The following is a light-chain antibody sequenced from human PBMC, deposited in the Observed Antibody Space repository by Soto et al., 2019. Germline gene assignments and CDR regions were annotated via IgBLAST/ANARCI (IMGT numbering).Light chain of an antibody. CDR3: QSFDNRLSGSVV. V-gene: IGLV1-40*01. CDR2: GDN. J-gene: IGLJ2*01. CDR1: SSNIGAGYD. Sequence: QPVLTQPPSVSGAPGQRVTISCTGSSSNIGAGYDVHWYQQLPGTAPKVLIYGDNYRPSGVPDRFSGSKSGTSASLAITGLQPEDEGDYYCQSFDNRLSGSVVFGGGTKLTVL.